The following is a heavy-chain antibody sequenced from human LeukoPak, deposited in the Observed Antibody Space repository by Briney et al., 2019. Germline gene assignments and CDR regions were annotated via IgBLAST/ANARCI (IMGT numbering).Heavy chain of an antibody. CDR1: GYTLTELS. CDR3: ARAHLIAAPGYNWFDP. J-gene: IGHJ5*02. D-gene: IGHD6-13*01. Sequence: ASVKVSCKVSGYTLTELSMHWVRQAPGKGLEWMGGFDPEDGETIYAQKFQGRVTMTEDTSTDTAYMELSSLRSDDTAVFYCARAHLIAAPGYNWFDPWGQGTLVTVSS. V-gene: IGHV1-24*01. CDR2: FDPEDGET.